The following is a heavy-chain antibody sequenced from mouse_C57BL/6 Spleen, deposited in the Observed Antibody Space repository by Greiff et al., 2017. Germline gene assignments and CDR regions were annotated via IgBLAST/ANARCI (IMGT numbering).Heavy chain of an antibody. Sequence: VQLQQSGAELVRPGASVKLSCTASGFNIKDDYMHWVKQRPEQGLEWIGWIDPENGDTEYVSKFLGKATMTADTSSNTAYMQLSSLTSEDSAVYYRAIDYGSPPYYCARDYWGQGTSVTVSS. CDR3: AIDYGSPPYYCARDY. CDR1: GFNIKDDY. D-gene: IGHD1-1*01. CDR2: IDPENGDT. J-gene: IGHJ4*01. V-gene: IGHV14-4*01.